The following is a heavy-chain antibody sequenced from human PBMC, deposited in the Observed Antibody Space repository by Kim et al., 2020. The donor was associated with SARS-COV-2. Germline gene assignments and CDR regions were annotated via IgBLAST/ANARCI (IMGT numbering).Heavy chain of an antibody. CDR1: GFTFSSYW. J-gene: IGHJ6*02. V-gene: IGHV3-74*01. D-gene: IGHD3-22*01. CDR3: ARGVPYYYDSGLGYYYYYGMDV. Sequence: GGSLRLSCAASGFTFSSYWMHWVRQAPGKGLVWVSRINSDGSSTSYADSVKGRFTISRDNAKNTLYLQMNSLRAEDTAVYYCARGVPYYYDSGLGYYYYYGMDVWGQGTTVTVSS. CDR2: INSDGSST.